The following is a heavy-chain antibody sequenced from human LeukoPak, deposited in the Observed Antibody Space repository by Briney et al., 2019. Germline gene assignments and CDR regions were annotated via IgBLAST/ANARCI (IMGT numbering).Heavy chain of an antibody. Sequence: PSETLSLTCAVYGGSFSGYYWSWIRQPPGKGLEWIGEINHSGSTNYNPSLKSRVTISVDTSKNQFSLKLSSVTAADTAVYYCARPHDYGDPDAFDIWGQGTMVTVSS. CDR2: INHSGST. CDR3: ARPHDYGDPDAFDI. V-gene: IGHV4-34*01. D-gene: IGHD4-17*01. J-gene: IGHJ3*02. CDR1: GGSFSGYY.